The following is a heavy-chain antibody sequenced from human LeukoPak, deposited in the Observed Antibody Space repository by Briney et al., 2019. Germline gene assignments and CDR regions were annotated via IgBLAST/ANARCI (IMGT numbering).Heavy chain of an antibody. CDR3: TKDIGSWLTRGTHFQH. CDR2: ISWNSGII. CDR1: GFTFDDYA. D-gene: IGHD6-13*01. V-gene: IGHV3-9*01. J-gene: IGHJ1*01. Sequence: PPGRSLRLSCAASGFTFDDYAMHWVRQAPGKGLEWVSGISWNSGIIVYADSVKGRFTISRDNAKNSLYLQMNSLRTEDTALFYCTKDIGSWLTRGTHFQHWGQGTLVTVSS.